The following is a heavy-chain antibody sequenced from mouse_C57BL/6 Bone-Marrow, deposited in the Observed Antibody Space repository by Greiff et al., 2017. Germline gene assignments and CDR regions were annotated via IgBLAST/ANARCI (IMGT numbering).Heavy chain of an antibody. CDR3: ARGNGSSGSWFAY. D-gene: IGHD1-1*01. Sequence: QVQLKQPGAELVKPGASVKLSCKASGYTFTSYWMHWVKQRPGRGLGWIGRIDPISGGTKYNEKFKSKATLTVDKPSSAAYMQLSRLTSEDSAVYYCARGNGSSGSWFAYWGQGTLVTVSA. J-gene: IGHJ3*01. CDR2: IDPISGGT. CDR1: GYTFTSYW. V-gene: IGHV1-72*01.